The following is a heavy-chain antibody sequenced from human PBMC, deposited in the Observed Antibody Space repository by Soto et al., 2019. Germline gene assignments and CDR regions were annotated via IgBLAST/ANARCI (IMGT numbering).Heavy chain of an antibody. CDR1: VGTFCSYA. D-gene: IGHD3-16*01. J-gene: IGHJ6*02. CDR2: IVPIFGTA. V-gene: IGHV1-69*01. Sequence: QGQLVQSGAEVLKTGSSVIVSCKASVGTFCSYAISWVRQAHGQGLEWMGRIVPIFGTANYAQKFQGRVTITADESTCTACMELSSLRSEVTAVDSCAGGGWEHTTWNYYSYGMDVWVQGPKVTASS. CDR3: AGGGWEHTTWNYYSYGMDV.